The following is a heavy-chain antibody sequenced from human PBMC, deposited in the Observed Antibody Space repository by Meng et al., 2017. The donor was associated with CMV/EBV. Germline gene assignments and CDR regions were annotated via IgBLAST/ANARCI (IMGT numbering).Heavy chain of an antibody. Sequence: GGSLRLSCAASGFTFSSYWMHWVRQAPGKGLVWVSRINSDGGSTSYADSVKGRFTISRDNAKNTLYLQMNSLKTEDTAVYYCTPGAVAGGEYYYYGMDVWGQGTTVTVSS. D-gene: IGHD6-19*01. CDR1: GFTFSSYW. CDR3: TPGAVAGGEYYYYGMDV. CDR2: INSDGGST. V-gene: IGHV3-74*01. J-gene: IGHJ6*02.